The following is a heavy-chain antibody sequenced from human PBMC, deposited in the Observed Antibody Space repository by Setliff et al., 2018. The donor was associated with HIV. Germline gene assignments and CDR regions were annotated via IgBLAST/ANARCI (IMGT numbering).Heavy chain of an antibody. CDR2: IRSKAYGGTT. CDR1: GFTFGDYS. Sequence: LRLSCTTSGFTFGDYSITWFRQAPGKGLEWVGFIRSKAYGGTTEYAASVKGRFTISRDDSKGGAYLQMNSLKTEDTAVYYCTRDRSRDYSDSSGYYHFFDPWGQGTLVTVSS. D-gene: IGHD3-22*01. CDR3: TRDRSRDYSDSSGYYHFFDP. J-gene: IGHJ5*02. V-gene: IGHV3-49*03.